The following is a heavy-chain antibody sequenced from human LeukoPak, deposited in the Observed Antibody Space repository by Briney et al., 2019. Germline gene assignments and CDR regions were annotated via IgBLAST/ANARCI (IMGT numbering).Heavy chain of an antibody. CDR2: IYYSGGA. D-gene: IGHD6-13*01. J-gene: IGHJ6*02. Sequence: SETLSLTCTVSGDSISRDYWSWIRQPPGKGLEWIGYIYYSGGANYNPSLKSRVTISVDTSKNQFSLRLSSVTAADTAVYYCASDPSYSTSSYYYYYGMDVWGQGTTVTVSS. V-gene: IGHV4-59*01. CDR3: ASDPSYSTSSYYYYYGMDV. CDR1: GDSISRDY.